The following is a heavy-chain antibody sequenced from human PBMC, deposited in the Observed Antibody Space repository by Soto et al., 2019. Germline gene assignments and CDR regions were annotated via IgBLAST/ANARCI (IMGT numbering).Heavy chain of an antibody. Sequence: PGGSLRLSCAASGFTFSSYAMHWVRQAPGKGLEWVAVISYDGSNKYYADSVKGRFTISRDNSKNTLYLQMNSLRAEDTAGYYCARDPVGAIGYFDYWGQGTLVTVSS. J-gene: IGHJ4*02. CDR2: ISYDGSNK. D-gene: IGHD1-26*01. CDR3: ARDPVGAIGYFDY. CDR1: GFTFSSYA. V-gene: IGHV3-30-3*01.